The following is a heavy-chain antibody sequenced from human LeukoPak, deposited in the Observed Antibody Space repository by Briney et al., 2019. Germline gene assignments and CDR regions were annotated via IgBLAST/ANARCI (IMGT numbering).Heavy chain of an antibody. V-gene: IGHV1-69*05. Sequence: EASVKVSCKASGGTFSSYAISWVRQAPGQGLEWMGGIIPIFGTANYAQKFQGRVTITTDESTSTAYMELSSLRSEDTAVYYCARRDGVAVPTITEMAFDIWGQGTMVTVSS. J-gene: IGHJ3*02. CDR3: ARRDGVAVPTITEMAFDI. D-gene: IGHD5-12*01. CDR2: IIPIFGTA. CDR1: GGTFSSYA.